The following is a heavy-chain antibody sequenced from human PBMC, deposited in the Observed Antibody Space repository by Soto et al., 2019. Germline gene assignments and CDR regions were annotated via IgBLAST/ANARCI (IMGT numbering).Heavy chain of an antibody. CDR3: ARELWYYSGTGSYYCGWFEP. V-gene: IGHV4-4*07. CDR2: IYTSGST. Sequence: QVQLQESGPGLVKPSETLSLTCTVSGGSISSYYWSWIRQPAGKGLDWIGRIYTSGSTNYNPSLQSRVTVSVDTSKNHFPPKLSSVTDAEPAGYYWARELWYYSGTGSYYCGWFEPWGQGTLVTVSS. J-gene: IGHJ5*02. CDR1: GGSISSYY. D-gene: IGHD3-10*01.